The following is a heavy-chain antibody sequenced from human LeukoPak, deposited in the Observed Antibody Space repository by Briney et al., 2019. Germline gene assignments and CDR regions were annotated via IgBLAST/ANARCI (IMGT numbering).Heavy chain of an antibody. CDR3: ARRQRRLVQSYYYYGMDV. CDR1: GFTFSDYY. V-gene: IGHV3-11*01. D-gene: IGHD6-19*01. J-gene: IGHJ6*02. CDR2: ISSSGSTI. Sequence: GGSLRLSCAASGFTFSDYYMSWIRQAPGKGLEWVSYISSSGSTIYYADSVKGRFTISRDNAKNSLYLQMNSLRAEDTAVYYCARRQRRLVQSYYYYGMDVWGQGTTVTVSS.